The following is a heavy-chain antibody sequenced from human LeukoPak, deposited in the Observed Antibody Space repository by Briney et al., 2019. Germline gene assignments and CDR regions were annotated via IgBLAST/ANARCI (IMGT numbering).Heavy chain of an antibody. Sequence: GGSLRLSCAASGFTFDDYAMHWVRQASGKGLEWVSLISWDGGSTYYADSVKGRFTISRDNSKNTLYLQMNSLRAEDTAVYYCAKVAYYEILKSWFDYWGQGTLVTVSS. CDR2: ISWDGGST. V-gene: IGHV3-43D*03. D-gene: IGHD3-9*01. CDR3: AKVAYYEILKSWFDY. CDR1: GFTFDDYA. J-gene: IGHJ4*02.